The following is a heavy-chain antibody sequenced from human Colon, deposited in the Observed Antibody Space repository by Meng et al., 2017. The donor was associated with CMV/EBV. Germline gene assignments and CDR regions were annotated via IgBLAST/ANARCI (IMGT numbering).Heavy chain of an antibody. V-gene: IGHV3-38-3*01. J-gene: IGHJ6*02. CDR3: VRYENLQHGMDV. CDR1: KFTVSSNE. Sequence: GESLKISCAASKFTVSSNEMNWVRQAPGKGLEWVSSISGGSTYYADSRKGRFTISRDNSKNTLYLQMNSLRAEDTAVYYCVRYENLQHGMDVWGQGTTVTVSS. CDR2: ISGGST. D-gene: IGHD1-1*01.